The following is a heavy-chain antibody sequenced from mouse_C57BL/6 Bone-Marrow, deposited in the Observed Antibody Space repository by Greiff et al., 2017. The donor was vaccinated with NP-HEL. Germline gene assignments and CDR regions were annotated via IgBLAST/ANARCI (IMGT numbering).Heavy chain of an antibody. CDR3: ARGGDYPWFAY. J-gene: IGHJ3*01. D-gene: IGHD2-4*01. CDR1: GYTFTSYW. CDR2: IDPSDSYT. V-gene: IGHV1-50*01. Sequence: QVQLQQPGAELVKPGASVKLSCKASGYTFTSYWMQWVKQRPGQGLEWIGEIDPSDSYTNYNQKFKGKATLTVDTSSSTAYMQLSSLTSEDAAVYYGARGGDYPWFAYWGQGTLVTVSA.